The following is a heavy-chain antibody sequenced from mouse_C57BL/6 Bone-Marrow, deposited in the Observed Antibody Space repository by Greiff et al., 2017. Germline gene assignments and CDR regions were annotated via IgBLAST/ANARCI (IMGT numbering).Heavy chain of an antibody. CDR1: GYTFTDYY. CDR3: ARPPYYYGSAMDY. Sequence: EVQLQQSGPELVKPGASVKISCKASGYTFTDYYMNWVKQSHGKSLEWIGDINPNNGGTSYNQKFKGKATLTVDKSSSTAYMELRSLTSEDSAVYYCARPPYYYGSAMDYWGQGTSVTVSS. CDR2: INPNNGGT. V-gene: IGHV1-26*01. D-gene: IGHD1-1*01. J-gene: IGHJ4*01.